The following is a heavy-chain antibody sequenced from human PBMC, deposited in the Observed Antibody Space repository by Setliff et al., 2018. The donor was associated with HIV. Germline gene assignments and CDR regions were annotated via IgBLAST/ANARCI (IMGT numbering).Heavy chain of an antibody. D-gene: IGHD3-10*01. J-gene: IGHJ3*02. Sequence: PSETLSLTCTVSGGPMSSYYWGWIRQPPGKGLEWVGYIYYSGSTNYNPSLKSRVSISVDTSKNQFSLKLSSVTAADTAMYYCGRVGFGELFGAFDIWGQGIMVTVSS. V-gene: IGHV4-59*01. CDR3: GRVGFGELFGAFDI. CDR2: IYYSGST. CDR1: GGPMSSYY.